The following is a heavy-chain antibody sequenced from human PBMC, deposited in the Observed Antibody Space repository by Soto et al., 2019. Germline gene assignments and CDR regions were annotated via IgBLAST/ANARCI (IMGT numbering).Heavy chain of an antibody. CDR3: ARHQYCSSTSCRNWCDS. Sequence: QVQLVESGGGVDQPGRSLTLACATSGFNFRSYAVHWVRQAPGKGLEWVAVIWYDGTTTYYGESVKGGFSSSRDNSNNTVYLRRTSLRGEDRPVYYGARHQYCSSTSCRNWCDSWGQRTLVSVST. J-gene: IGHJ5*01. CDR1: GFNFRSYA. CDR2: IWYDGTTT. D-gene: IGHD2-2*01. V-gene: IGHV3-33*01.